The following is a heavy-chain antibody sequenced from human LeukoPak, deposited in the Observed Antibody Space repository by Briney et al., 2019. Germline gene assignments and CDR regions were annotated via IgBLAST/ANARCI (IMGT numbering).Heavy chain of an antibody. CDR3: ARVPHDSSGYNY. CDR1: GGSFSGYY. V-gene: IGHV4-34*01. Sequence: KPSETLSLTCAVYGGSFSGYYWSWIRQPPGKGLEWIGEINHSGSTNYNPSLKSRVTISVDTSKNQFSLKLSPVTAADTAVYYCARVPHDSSGYNYWGQGTLVTVSS. J-gene: IGHJ4*02. CDR2: INHSGST. D-gene: IGHD3-22*01.